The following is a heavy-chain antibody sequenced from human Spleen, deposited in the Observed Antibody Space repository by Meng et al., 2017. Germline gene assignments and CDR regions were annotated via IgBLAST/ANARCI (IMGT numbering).Heavy chain of an antibody. Sequence: GESLKISCAASGFTVSSNEMSWVRQAPGKGLEWVSSISSSSSYIYYADSVKGRFTIYRDNAKNSLYLQMNSLKAEDTAVYYCAREAPDDYGDYEAPVSYYYYGMDVWAQGPSAT. J-gene: IGHJ6*02. D-gene: IGHD4-17*01. CDR1: GFTVSSNE. CDR3: AREAPDDYGDYEAPVSYYYYGMDV. V-gene: IGHV3-21*01. CDR2: ISSSSSYI.